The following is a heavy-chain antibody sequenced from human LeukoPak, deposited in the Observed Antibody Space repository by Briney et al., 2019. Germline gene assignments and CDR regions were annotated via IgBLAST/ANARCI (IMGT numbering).Heavy chain of an antibody. CDR1: GGSISSNSYY. CDR3: ARVGGISMIVP. V-gene: IGHV4-39*01. Sequence: SETLSLTCTVSGGSISSNSYYWGWIRQPPGKGLEWIGSIDYRGYTYYNPSLRSRVTISVDTSENQFSLKVTSVNATDTAVYYCARVGGISMIVPWGQGTQVTVSS. D-gene: IGHD3-22*01. J-gene: IGHJ5*02. CDR2: IDYRGYT.